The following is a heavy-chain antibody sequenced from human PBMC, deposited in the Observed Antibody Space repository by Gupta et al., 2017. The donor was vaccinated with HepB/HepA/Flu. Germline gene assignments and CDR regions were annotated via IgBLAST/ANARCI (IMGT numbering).Heavy chain of an antibody. V-gene: IGHV3-72*01. CDR2: IKDKGNSYTT. Sequence: EVQLVESGGGLVQPGGSLRLSCAVSGFTFSKHYMDWVRQAPGKGLEWVARIKDKGNSYTTEYAASVKGRFTISRDDSMNSLYLQMNSLKTEDTAVYYCARAGIWNYFYHYYGMDVWGQGTTVTVSS. D-gene: IGHD1-7*01. CDR3: ARAGIWNYFYHYYGMDV. CDR1: GFTFSKHY. J-gene: IGHJ6*02.